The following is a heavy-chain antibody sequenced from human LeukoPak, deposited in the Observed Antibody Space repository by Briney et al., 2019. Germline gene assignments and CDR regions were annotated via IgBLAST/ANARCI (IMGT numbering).Heavy chain of an antibody. Sequence: SETLSPTCAVYGGSFSGYYWSWIRQPPGKGLEWIGEINHSGSTNYNPSLKSRVTISVDTSKNQFSLKLSSVTAADTAVYYCARQYSGYDAFDYWGQGTLVTVSS. V-gene: IGHV4-34*01. D-gene: IGHD5-12*01. CDR1: GGSFSGYY. J-gene: IGHJ4*02. CDR3: ARQYSGYDAFDY. CDR2: INHSGST.